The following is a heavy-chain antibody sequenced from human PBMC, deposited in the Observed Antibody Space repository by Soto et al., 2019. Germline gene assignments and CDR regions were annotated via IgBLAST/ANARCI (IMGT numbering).Heavy chain of an antibody. J-gene: IGHJ4*02. V-gene: IGHV3-48*01. CDR2: ISSSSII. CDR1: GFTFSSYS. D-gene: IGHD3-22*01. Sequence: PGGALRLSCAASGFTFSSYSMNWVRQAPGKGLEWVSYISSSSIIYYTDSVKGRFTISRDNAKNSLYLQMNSLRAEDTAVYYCARKFYYDSSGHYYYYWGQGTLVTVSS. CDR3: ARKFYYDSSGHYYYY.